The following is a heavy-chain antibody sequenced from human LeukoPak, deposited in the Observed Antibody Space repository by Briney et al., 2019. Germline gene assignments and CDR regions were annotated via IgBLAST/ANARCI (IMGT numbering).Heavy chain of an antibody. J-gene: IGHJ4*02. CDR2: IKTDGSET. Sequence: GGSLRLSCEASGFTFSSFWMSWVRQVPGKGLEWVANIKTDGSETHHVDSVRGRFTISRDNAKNSLYLQMNSLRAEDTAVYYCARDGGDFDYWGQGTLVTVSS. D-gene: IGHD3-3*01. CDR3: ARDGGDFDY. CDR1: GFTFSSFW. V-gene: IGHV3-7*03.